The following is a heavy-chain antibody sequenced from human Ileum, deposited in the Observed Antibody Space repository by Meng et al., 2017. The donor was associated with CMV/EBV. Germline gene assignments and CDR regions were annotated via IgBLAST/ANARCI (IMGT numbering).Heavy chain of an antibody. CDR2: TYTGGST. J-gene: IGHJ4*02. V-gene: IGHV3-53*01. CDR3: VRHVYNFGVVTAIEN. CDR1: GFAVTNSY. D-gene: IGHD2-21*02. Sequence: GESLKISCAASGFAVTNSYMSWVRQAPGKGLEWVSVTYTGGSTFYSDSVKGRFTVSRDSFNNTLSLQMNSLRDEDTALYYCVRHVYNFGVVTAIENWGQGTQVTVSS.